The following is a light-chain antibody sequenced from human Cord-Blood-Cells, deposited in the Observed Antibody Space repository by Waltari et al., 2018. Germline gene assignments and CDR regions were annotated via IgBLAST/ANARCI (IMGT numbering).Light chain of an antibody. CDR1: QSVSSSY. J-gene: IGKJ3*01. CDR3: QQYGSSPLT. CDR2: GAS. Sequence: EFVLTQSPGTLSLSPGERATLPCRASQSVSSSYLAWYQQKPGQAPRLLIYGASSRATGIPDRFSGSGSGTDFTLTISRLEPEDFAVYYCQQYGSSPLTFGPGTKVDIK. V-gene: IGKV3-20*01.